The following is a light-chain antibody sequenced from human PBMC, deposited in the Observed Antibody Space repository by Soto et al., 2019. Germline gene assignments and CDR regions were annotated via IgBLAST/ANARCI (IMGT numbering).Light chain of an antibody. V-gene: IGKV3-15*01. CDR2: GAS. CDR1: QSVSSN. CDR3: XQYNNWPLT. J-gene: IGKJ4*01. Sequence: EIVMTQSPATLSVSPGERATLSCRASQSVSSNLAWYQQRPGQAPRLLIYGASTRATGIPASFSGSGSGTEXTLXXSSLQSEDFAXXXXXQYNNWPLTFGGGTKVEIK.